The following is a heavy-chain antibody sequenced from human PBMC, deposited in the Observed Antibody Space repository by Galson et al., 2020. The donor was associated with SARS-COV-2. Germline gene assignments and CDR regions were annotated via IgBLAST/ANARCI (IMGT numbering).Heavy chain of an antibody. CDR2: VYHSGNT. Sequence: SETLSLTCAVSGFSISSNSYWGWIRQPPGKGLEWIGSVYHSGNTYYNPSLNRRVTISVDTSQNNFSLRMSSVTAADTAVYYCARRTVGAPPWFASWGQGVLVTVSS. D-gene: IGHD1-26*01. CDR3: ARRTVGAPPWFAS. CDR1: GFSISSNSY. V-gene: IGHV4-38-2*01. J-gene: IGHJ5*01.